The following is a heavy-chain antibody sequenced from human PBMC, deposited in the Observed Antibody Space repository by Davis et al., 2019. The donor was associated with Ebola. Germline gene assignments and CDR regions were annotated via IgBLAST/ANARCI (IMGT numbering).Heavy chain of an antibody. D-gene: IGHD6-6*01. CDR2: ISYDGSNK. V-gene: IGHV3-30-3*01. CDR1: GFTFSSYA. Sequence: GESLKISCAASGFTFSSYAMHWARQAPGKGLEWVAVISYDGSNKYYADSVKGRFTISRDNSKNTLYLQMNSLRAEDTAVYYCARSSSIAARPSYFFDYWGQGTLVTVSS. J-gene: IGHJ4*02. CDR3: ARSSSIAARPSYFFDY.